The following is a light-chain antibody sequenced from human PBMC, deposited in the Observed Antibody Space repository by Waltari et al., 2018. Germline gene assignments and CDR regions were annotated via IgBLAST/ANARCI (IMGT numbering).Light chain of an antibody. CDR2: GAS. Sequence: EIVLTQSPGTLSLSPGERATLSCRASQSVSSSYLAWYQQKPGQAPRLLIYGASSRATGSPYRFSGSGSGTDFTLTISRLEPEDFAVYYCQQYGSSEYTFGQGTKLEIK. V-gene: IGKV3-20*01. CDR3: QQYGSSEYT. J-gene: IGKJ2*01. CDR1: QSVSSSY.